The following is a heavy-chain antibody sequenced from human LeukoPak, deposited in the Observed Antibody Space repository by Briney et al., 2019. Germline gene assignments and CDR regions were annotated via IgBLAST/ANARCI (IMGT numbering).Heavy chain of an antibody. Sequence: PSETLSLTCAVYGGSFSGYYWSWIRQPPGKGLEWIGEINHSGSTNYNPSLKSRVTISVDKSKNQFSLKLSSVTAADTAVYYCARVGREYSSSWLDYWGQGTLVTVSS. CDR1: GGSFSGYY. CDR3: ARVGREYSSSWLDY. V-gene: IGHV4-34*01. J-gene: IGHJ4*02. D-gene: IGHD6-13*01. CDR2: INHSGST.